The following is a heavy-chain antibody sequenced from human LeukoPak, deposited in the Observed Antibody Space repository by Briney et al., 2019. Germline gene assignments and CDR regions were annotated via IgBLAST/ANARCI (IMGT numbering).Heavy chain of an antibody. CDR3: ASQDYYDSSGYYFD. V-gene: IGHV3-23*01. D-gene: IGHD3-22*01. J-gene: IGHJ4*02. CDR1: GFTFSTYA. CDR2: ISGTGGST. Sequence: GGSLRLSCAASGFTFSTYAVNWVRQAPGKGLEWVSTISGTGGSTYYADSVKGRFTISRDNSKNTLYLQMNSLRAEDTAVYYCASQDYYDSSGYYFDWGQGTLVTVSS.